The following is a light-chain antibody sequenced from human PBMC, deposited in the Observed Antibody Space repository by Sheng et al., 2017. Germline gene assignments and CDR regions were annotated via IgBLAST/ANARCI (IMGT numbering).Light chain of an antibody. CDR3: QQYDDALFT. Sequence: DIQMTQSPSSLSASVGDRVTITCQASQDISNYLNWYQQKPGKAPKLLIFDASNLETGVPSRFSGSGYGTDFTFTISSLQPEDFATYYCQQYDDALFTFGPGTKVDMK. V-gene: IGKV1-33*01. J-gene: IGKJ3*01. CDR1: QDISNY. CDR2: DAS.